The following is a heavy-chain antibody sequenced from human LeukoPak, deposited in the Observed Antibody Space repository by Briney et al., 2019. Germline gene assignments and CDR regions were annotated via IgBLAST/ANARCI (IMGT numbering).Heavy chain of an antibody. CDR2: ISGSGGST. J-gene: IGHJ4*02. Sequence: GGSLRLSCAASGFTFSTYAMSWVRQAPGKGLEWVSAISGSGGSTYYADSVKGRFTISRVSSKNTLYLQVNSLRAEDTAVYYCASEYSSSSASYWGQGTLVTVSS. D-gene: IGHD6-6*01. CDR3: ASEYSSSSASY. V-gene: IGHV3-23*01. CDR1: GFTFSTYA.